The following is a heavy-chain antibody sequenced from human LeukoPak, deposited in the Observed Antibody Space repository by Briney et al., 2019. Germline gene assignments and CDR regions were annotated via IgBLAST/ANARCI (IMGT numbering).Heavy chain of an antibody. J-gene: IGHJ4*02. CDR2: IRYDGSNK. CDR1: GFTFSSYG. D-gene: IGHD2-15*01. CDR3: AKAALLLGYCSGGSCQNDY. V-gene: IGHV3-30*02. Sequence: PGGSLRLSCAASGFTFSSYGMHWVRQAPGKGLEWVAFIRYDGSNKYYADSVKGRFTISRDNSKNTLYLQMNSLRAEDTAVYYCAKAALLLGYCSGGSCQNDYWCQGTLVTVYS.